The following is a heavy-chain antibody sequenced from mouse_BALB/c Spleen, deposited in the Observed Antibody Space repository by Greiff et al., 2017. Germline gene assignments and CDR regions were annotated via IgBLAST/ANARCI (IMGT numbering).Heavy chain of an antibody. CDR1: GYSITSDYA. CDR2: ISYSGST. CDR3: ARWDYDRVDY. J-gene: IGHJ2*01. D-gene: IGHD2-4*01. V-gene: IGHV3-2*02. Sequence: EVQLQESGPGLVKPSQSLSLTCTVTGYSITSDYAWNWIRQFPGNKLEWMGYISYSGSTSYNPSLKSRISITRDTSKNQFFLQLNSVTTEDTATYYCARWDYDRVDYWGQGTTLTVSS.